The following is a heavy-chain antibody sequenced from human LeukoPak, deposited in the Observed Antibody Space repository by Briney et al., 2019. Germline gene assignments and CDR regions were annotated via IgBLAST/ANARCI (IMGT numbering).Heavy chain of an antibody. V-gene: IGHV1-46*01. CDR2: INPNGGST. CDR3: ARGMGLRYFDWLTH. CDR1: GYTFTTYY. J-gene: IGHJ5*02. Sequence: RASVKVSCKASGYTFTTYYIHWVRRAPGQGLVWVGIINPNGGSTHYAQKRQGRVTMTRDTSTSTAYMELRSLRSDNTAVYYCARGMGLRYFDWLTHWGQGTLVTVSS. D-gene: IGHD3-9*01.